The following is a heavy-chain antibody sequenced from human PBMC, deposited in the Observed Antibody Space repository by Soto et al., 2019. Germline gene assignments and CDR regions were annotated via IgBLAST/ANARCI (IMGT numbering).Heavy chain of an antibody. D-gene: IGHD2-15*01. Sequence: EVQLLESGGGLVQPGGSLRLSCAASGFTFSSYAMSWVRQAPGKGLEWVSAISGSGGSTYYADSVKGRFTISRDNSKSTLYLQMNSLRAEDTAVYYCAKEESLVVAAHNWFDPWGQGTLVTVSS. J-gene: IGHJ5*02. CDR1: GFTFSSYA. CDR2: ISGSGGST. CDR3: AKEESLVVAAHNWFDP. V-gene: IGHV3-23*01.